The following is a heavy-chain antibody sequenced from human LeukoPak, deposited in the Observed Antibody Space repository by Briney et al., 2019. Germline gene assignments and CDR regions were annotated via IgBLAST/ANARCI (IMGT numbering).Heavy chain of an antibody. J-gene: IGHJ1*01. CDR1: GFTFSNYW. Sequence: GGSLRLSCAASGFTFSNYWMTWVRQAPGRGLEWVANIKEDGSEKYYVDSVMGRFSISRDNAKNSVYLEMDSLRAEDTAIYYCVSPRGSGYLQHWGQGTLVTVSS. D-gene: IGHD3-22*01. V-gene: IGHV3-7*03. CDR3: VSPRGSGYLQH. CDR2: IKEDGSEK.